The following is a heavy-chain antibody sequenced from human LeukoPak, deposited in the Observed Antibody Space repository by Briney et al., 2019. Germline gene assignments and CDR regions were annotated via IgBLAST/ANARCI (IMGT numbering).Heavy chain of an antibody. Sequence: SETLSLTCAVYGGSFTNYFWSWVRQSPGKGLEWIGEVADYGSVNYNPSLQSRVTISLDTSKNHFSLKVSSMTAADTAVYYCARRRVTVIVVSTFDSWGQGTLVSVSS. CDR2: VADYGSV. J-gene: IGHJ4*02. CDR1: GGSFTNYF. D-gene: IGHD3-22*01. V-gene: IGHV4-34*01. CDR3: ARRRVTVIVVSTFDS.